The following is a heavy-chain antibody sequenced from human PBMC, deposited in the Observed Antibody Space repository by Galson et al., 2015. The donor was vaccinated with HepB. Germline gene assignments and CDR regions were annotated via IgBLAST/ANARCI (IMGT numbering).Heavy chain of an antibody. CDR1: GGSFSGYY. J-gene: IGHJ1*01. Sequence: SETLSLTCAVYGGSFSGYYWSWIRQPPGKGLEWIGEINHSGSTNYNPSLKSRVTISVDTSKNQFSLKLSSVTAADTAVYYCARGLYYYGSGSYYRLEHWGQGTLVTVSS. CDR3: ARGLYYYGSGSYYRLEH. V-gene: IGHV4-34*01. D-gene: IGHD3-10*01. CDR2: INHSGST.